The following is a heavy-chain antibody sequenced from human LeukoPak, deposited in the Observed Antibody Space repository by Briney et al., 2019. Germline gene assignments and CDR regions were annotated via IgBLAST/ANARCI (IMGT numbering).Heavy chain of an antibody. CDR1: GFTFSSYA. J-gene: IGHJ3*02. Sequence: PGGSLRLSCAASGFTFSSYAMSWARQAPGKGLEWVSAISGSGGSTYYADSVKGRFTISRDNSKNTLYLQMNSLRAEDTAVYYCAKGTDYGDYADAFDIWGQGTMVTVSS. CDR3: AKGTDYGDYADAFDI. V-gene: IGHV3-23*01. D-gene: IGHD4-17*01. CDR2: ISGSGGST.